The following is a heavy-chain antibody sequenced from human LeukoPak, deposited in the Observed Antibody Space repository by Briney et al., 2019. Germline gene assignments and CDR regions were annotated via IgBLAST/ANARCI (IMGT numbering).Heavy chain of an antibody. J-gene: IGHJ4*02. V-gene: IGHV4-30-2*01. Sequence: SQTLSLTCAVSGGSISSGGYSWRWIRQPPGTGLEWIGYIYHSGSTYYNPSLKSRVTISVDRSKNQFSLKLSSVTAADTAVYYCARYSYYYGSGQFDYWGQGTLVTVSS. CDR1: GGSISSGGYS. D-gene: IGHD3-10*01. CDR3: ARYSYYYGSGQFDY. CDR2: IYHSGST.